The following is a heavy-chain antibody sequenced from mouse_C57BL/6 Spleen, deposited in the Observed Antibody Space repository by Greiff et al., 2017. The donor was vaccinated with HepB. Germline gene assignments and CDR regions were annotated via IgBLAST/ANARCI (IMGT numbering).Heavy chain of an antibody. CDR2: IYPGDGDT. CDR3: AITTGDY. CDR1: GYAFSSSW. D-gene: IGHD1-2*01. Sequence: QVQLQQSGPELVKPGASVKISCKASGYAFSSSWMNWVKQRPGKGLEWIGRIYPGDGDTNYNGKFKGKATLTADKSSSPAYMQLSSLTSEDSAVYFCAITTGDYWGQGTTLTVSS. V-gene: IGHV1-82*01. J-gene: IGHJ2*01.